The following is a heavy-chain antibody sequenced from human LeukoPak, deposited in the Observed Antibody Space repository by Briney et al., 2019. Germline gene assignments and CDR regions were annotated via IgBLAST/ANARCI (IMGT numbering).Heavy chain of an antibody. D-gene: IGHD4-17*01. V-gene: IGHV3-21*01. J-gene: IGHJ3*01. Sequence: GGSLRLSCAASGFTFSTYSMNWVRQAPGKGLEWVSSISSSSSSIYYADSVKGRFTTSRDNAKNSLYLQMNSLRAEDTAVYYCARVGDDYGDLAEWGQGTMATVSS. CDR1: GFTFSTYS. CDR2: ISSSSSSI. CDR3: ARVGDDYGDLAE.